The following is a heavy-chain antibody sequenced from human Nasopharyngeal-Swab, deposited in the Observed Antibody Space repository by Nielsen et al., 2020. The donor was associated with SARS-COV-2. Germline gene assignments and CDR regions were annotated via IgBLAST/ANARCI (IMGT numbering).Heavy chain of an antibody. J-gene: IGHJ5*02. CDR2: ISAYNGNT. CDR1: GYTFTSYG. D-gene: IGHD4-17*01. Sequence: ASVKVSCKASGYTFTSYGISWVQQAPGQGLEWMGWISAYNGNTNYAQKLQGRVTMTTDTSTSTAYMELRSLRSDDTAVYYCAREATVTASDRFDPWGQGTLVTVSS. CDR3: AREATVTASDRFDP. V-gene: IGHV1-18*01.